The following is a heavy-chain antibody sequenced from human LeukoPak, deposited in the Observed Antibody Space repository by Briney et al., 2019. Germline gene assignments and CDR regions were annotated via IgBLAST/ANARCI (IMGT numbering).Heavy chain of an antibody. CDR3: ANGARLEWLFDY. CDR2: ISYDGSNK. V-gene: IGHV3-30*18. J-gene: IGHJ4*02. Sequence: GGSLRLSCAASGFTFSSYGMHWVRQAPGKGLEWVAVISYDGSNKYYADSVKGRFTISRDNSKNTLYLQMNSLRAEDTAVYYCANGARLEWLFDYRGQGTLVTVSS. D-gene: IGHD3-3*01. CDR1: GFTFSSYG.